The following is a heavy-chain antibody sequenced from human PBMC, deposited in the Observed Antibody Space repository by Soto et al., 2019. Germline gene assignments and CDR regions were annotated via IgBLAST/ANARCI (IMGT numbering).Heavy chain of an antibody. Sequence: GASVKVSCKASGGTFSSYTISCVRQAPGQGLEWMGRIIPILGIANYAQKFQGRVTITADKSTSTAYMELSSLRSEDTAVYYCARDLKWSGMGHYRIGAFAIWGQGTMVTVSS. CDR1: GGTFSSYT. CDR3: ARDLKWSGMGHYRIGAFAI. D-gene: IGHD4-4*01. V-gene: IGHV1-69*04. CDR2: IIPILGIA. J-gene: IGHJ3*02.